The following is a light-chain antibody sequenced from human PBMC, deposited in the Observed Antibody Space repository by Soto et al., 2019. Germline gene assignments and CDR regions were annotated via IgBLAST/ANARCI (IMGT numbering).Light chain of an antibody. CDR3: QQYYNWPRS. J-gene: IGKJ1*01. CDR1: LGISIN. V-gene: IGKV3-15*01. Sequence: EIVMTQSPATLSVSPGESVTLSCRASLGISINLAWYQQRPGQAPRLLIYGASTRAPVFPARFSGSGSGTGFTLTISSLRSGDFAVYFGQQYYNWPRSFGQGTKVDIK. CDR2: GAS.